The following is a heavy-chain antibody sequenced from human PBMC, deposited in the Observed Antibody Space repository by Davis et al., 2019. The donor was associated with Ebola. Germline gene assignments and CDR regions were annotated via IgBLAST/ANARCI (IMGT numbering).Heavy chain of an antibody. V-gene: IGHV4-59*12. CDR3: ARDRWETNGDFIYFDN. J-gene: IGHJ4*02. CDR1: YGSISSYY. D-gene: IGHD4-17*01. Sequence: SETLSLTCTVSYGSISSYYWSWIRQPPGKGLEWIGEIFHGGNTNYNPSLRGRVTMSVDKSKNQFSLKLSSVTAADTAMYYCARDRWETNGDFIYFDNWGQGTLVAVSS. CDR2: IFHGGNT.